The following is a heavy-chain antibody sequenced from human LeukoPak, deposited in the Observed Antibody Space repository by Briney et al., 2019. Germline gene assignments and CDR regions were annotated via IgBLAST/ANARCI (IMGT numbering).Heavy chain of an antibody. D-gene: IGHD2-21*01. Sequence: ASVKVSCKASGYTFTGYYMHWVRQAPGQGLEWMGIINPSGGSTTYAQMFQGRVTMTRDTSTRTVYMELSSLRSEDTAAYYCAREGEVIVTDNLFYWGQRTLVTVSS. CDR2: INPSGGST. V-gene: IGHV1-46*01. J-gene: IGHJ4*02. CDR3: AREGEVIVTDNLFY. CDR1: GYTFTGYY.